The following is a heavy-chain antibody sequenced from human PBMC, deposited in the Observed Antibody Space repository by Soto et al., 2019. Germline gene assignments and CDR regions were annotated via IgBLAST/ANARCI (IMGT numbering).Heavy chain of an antibody. CDR3: GGVNGDTGLGGAFYF. CDR1: GGSISSGGYY. J-gene: IGHJ3*01. Sequence: QVQLQESGPGLVKPSQTLSLTCTVSGGSISSGGYYWSWIRQHPGKGLEWIGYIYYSGSTYYNPSPKGRVTKFVEPSKNPFSPEPGFVTSGGTGVYFFGGVNGDTGLGGAFYFWGQRAIVPV. CDR2: IYYSGST. D-gene: IGHD3-16*01. V-gene: IGHV4-31*03.